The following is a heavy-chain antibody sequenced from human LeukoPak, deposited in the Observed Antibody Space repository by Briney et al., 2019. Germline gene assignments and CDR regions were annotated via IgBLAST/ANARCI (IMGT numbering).Heavy chain of an antibody. D-gene: IGHD3-3*01. CDR1: GGSFSGHY. V-gene: IGHV4-34*01. CDR2: INHSGST. J-gene: IGHJ6*03. CDR3: ARGSSENYDFWSGYSGYYYYYMDV. Sequence: ASETLSLTCAVYGGSFSGHYWSWIRQPPGKGLEWIGEINHSGSTNYNPSLKSRVTISVDTSKNQFSLKLSSVTAADTAVYYCARGSSENYDFWSGYSGYYYYYMDVWGKGTTVTVSS.